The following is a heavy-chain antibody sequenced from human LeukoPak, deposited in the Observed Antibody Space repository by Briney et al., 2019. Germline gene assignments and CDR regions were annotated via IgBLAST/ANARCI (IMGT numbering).Heavy chain of an antibody. CDR3: AREPATAIVYYFDY. V-gene: IGHV1-18*01. CDR2: ISAYNGNT. Sequence: ASVKVSCKASGYTFTSYGISWVRQAPGQGLEWMGWISAYNGNTNYAQKLQGRVTMTTDTSTSTVYMELRSLRSDDTAVYYCAREPATAIVYYFDYWGQGTLVTVSS. D-gene: IGHD2-2*02. CDR1: GYTFTSYG. J-gene: IGHJ4*02.